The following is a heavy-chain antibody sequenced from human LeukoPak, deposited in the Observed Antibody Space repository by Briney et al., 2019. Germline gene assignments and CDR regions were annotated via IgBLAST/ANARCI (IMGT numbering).Heavy chain of an antibody. D-gene: IGHD1-1*01. Sequence: GGSLRLSCAASGFAFSTYAMNWVRQAPGKGLEWVSAIDSGGDTYYADSVKGRFIISRDNSKSTLYLQMNGLRAEDTAVYYCAKGHDTRTATLDSWGQGTLVTVSP. CDR3: AKGHDTRTATLDS. V-gene: IGHV3-23*01. CDR2: IDSGGDT. J-gene: IGHJ4*02. CDR1: GFAFSTYA.